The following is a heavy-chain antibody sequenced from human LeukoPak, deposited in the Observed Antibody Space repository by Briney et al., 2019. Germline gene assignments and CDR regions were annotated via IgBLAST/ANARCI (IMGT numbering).Heavy chain of an antibody. J-gene: IGHJ4*02. CDR1: GFTFSDYY. CDR3: AKDPYSSSRDDY. CDR2: ISSSGSTI. V-gene: IGHV3-11*01. Sequence: GGSLRLSCAASGFTFSDYYMSWIRRAPGKGLEWVSYISSSGSTIYYADSVKGRFTISRDNAKNSLYLQMNSLRAEDTAVYYCAKDPYSSSRDDYWGQGTLVTVSS. D-gene: IGHD6-6*01.